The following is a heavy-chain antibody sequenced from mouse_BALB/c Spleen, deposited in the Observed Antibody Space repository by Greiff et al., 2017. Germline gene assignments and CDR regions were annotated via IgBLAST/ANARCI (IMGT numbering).Heavy chain of an antibody. V-gene: IGHV3-2*02. J-gene: IGHJ4*01. CDR3: ARNYYGSSYPYYAMDY. Sequence: VQLQQSGPGLVKPSQSLSLTCTVTGYSITSDYAWNWIRQFPGNKLEWMGYISYSGSTSYNPSLKSRISITRDTSKNQFFLQLNSVTTEDTATYYCARNYYGSSYPYYAMDYWGQGTSVTVSS. CDR2: ISYSGST. D-gene: IGHD1-1*01. CDR1: GYSITSDYA.